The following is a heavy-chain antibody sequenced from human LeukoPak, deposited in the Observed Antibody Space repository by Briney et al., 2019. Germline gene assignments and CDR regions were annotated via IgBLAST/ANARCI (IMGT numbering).Heavy chain of an antibody. CDR1: GGSFSDYY. D-gene: IGHD1-1*01. V-gene: IGHV4-34*01. CDR3: ARGTGTAVLYYYYGMDV. Sequence: SETLSLTCAVYGGSFSDYYWSWIRQPPGKGLERMGEINHSGSTKYNPSLKSRVTISVDTSKNQFSLKLSSVTAAETAVYYCARGTGTAVLYYYYGMDVWGKGTTVTVSS. J-gene: IGHJ6*04. CDR2: INHSGST.